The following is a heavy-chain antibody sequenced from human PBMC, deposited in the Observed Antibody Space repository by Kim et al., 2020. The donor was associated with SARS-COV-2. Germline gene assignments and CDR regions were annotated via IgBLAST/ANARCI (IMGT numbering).Heavy chain of an antibody. CDR2: INSDGIIT. Sequence: GGSLRLSCAASGFTFSNYWMHWVRQVPGKGLEWVSRINSDGIITTYADSVKGRFTISRDNAKNTLYLQMNSLRAEDTAVYSCARVSGSGSFFFDYWGHGTLVTVSS. V-gene: IGHV3-74*03. J-gene: IGHJ4*01. D-gene: IGHD1-26*01. CDR3: ARVSGSGSFFFDY. CDR1: GFTFSNYW.